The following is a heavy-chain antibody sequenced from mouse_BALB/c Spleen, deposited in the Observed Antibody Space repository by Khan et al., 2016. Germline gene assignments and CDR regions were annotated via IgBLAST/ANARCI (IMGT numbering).Heavy chain of an antibody. V-gene: IGHV2-6-7*01. Sequence: QVQLKVSGPGLVAPSQSLSITCTVSGFSITGFAVNWVRQPPGKGLEWLGVIWGDGSTDYDSTLKSRLSISKDNSKSQVFLKMNSLQTDDTARYYCASYYDYDGGFAYWGQGTLVTVSA. D-gene: IGHD2-4*01. CDR2: IWGDGST. CDR1: GFSITGFA. CDR3: ASYYDYDGGFAY. J-gene: IGHJ3*01.